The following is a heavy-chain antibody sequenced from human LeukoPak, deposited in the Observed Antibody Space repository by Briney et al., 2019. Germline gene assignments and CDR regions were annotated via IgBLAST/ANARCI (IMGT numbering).Heavy chain of an antibody. CDR3: ARGYGSGSYLRY. CDR2: IIPILGIA. D-gene: IGHD3-10*01. CDR1: GYTFTSYG. V-gene: IGHV1-69*04. Sequence: SVKVSCKASGYTFTSYGISLVRQAPGQGLEWMGRIIPILGIANYAQKFQGRVTITADKSTSTAYMELSGLRSEDTAVYDCARGYGSGSYLRYWGQGTLVTVSS. J-gene: IGHJ4*02.